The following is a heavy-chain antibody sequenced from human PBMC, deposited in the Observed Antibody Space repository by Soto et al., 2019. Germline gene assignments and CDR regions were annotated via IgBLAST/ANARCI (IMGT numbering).Heavy chain of an antibody. D-gene: IGHD5-12*01. CDR3: ARDRGGYGDFDY. J-gene: IGHJ4*02. Sequence: QLQLQESGPGLVKPSQTLSLMCTVSGGSISSGGYYWSWIRQYPGKGLEWIGYIYYSAVTYYNPSLKSRVTISLDTSKNQFSLNLSSVTAADTARYYCARDRGGYGDFDYWGQGTLVTVSS. V-gene: IGHV4-31*03. CDR2: IYYSAVT. CDR1: GGSISSGGYY.